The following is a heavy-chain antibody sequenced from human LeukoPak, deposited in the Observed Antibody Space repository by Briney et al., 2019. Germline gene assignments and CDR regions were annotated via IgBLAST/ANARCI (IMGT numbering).Heavy chain of an antibody. CDR3: ARGTSTVVTPNYYYYYSMDV. V-gene: IGHV4-4*09. CDR1: GASISSYY. Sequence: PSETLSLSCTVSGASISSYYWNWIRQSPGKGLEWIGYIHVSGGTSYDPSLKSRVTIAIDTSKNQFSLKLSSVTAADTAVYYCARGTSTVVTPNYYYYYSMDVWGKGITVTVSS. D-gene: IGHD4-23*01. J-gene: IGHJ6*03. CDR2: IHVSGGT.